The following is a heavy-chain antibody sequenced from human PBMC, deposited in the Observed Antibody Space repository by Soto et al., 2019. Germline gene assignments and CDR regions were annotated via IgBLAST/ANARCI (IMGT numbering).Heavy chain of an antibody. Sequence: PSETLSLTCAVYGGSFSGYYWSWIRQPPGKGLEWIGEINHSGSTNYNPSLKSRVTISVDTSKNQFSLKLSSVTAADTAVYYCARDFSGPNKPGPIVVVPARYYWYFDLWCRGTLVTVSS. J-gene: IGHJ2*01. CDR3: ARDFSGPNKPGPIVVVPARYYWYFDL. CDR2: INHSGST. V-gene: IGHV4-34*01. D-gene: IGHD2-2*01. CDR1: GGSFSGYY.